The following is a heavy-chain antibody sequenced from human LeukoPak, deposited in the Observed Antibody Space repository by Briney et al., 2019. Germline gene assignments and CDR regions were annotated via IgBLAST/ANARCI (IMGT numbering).Heavy chain of an antibody. V-gene: IGHV3-66*01. D-gene: IGHD4/OR15-4a*01. CDR1: GFTVSSNY. J-gene: IGHJ4*02. CDR3: ASRLWLDY. Sequence: GGSLRLSCAVSGFTVSSNYMSWVRQAPGKGLEWVSVIYSGGSTYYADSVKGRFTISRDNSKNTLYPQMNSLRAEDTAVYYRASRLWLDYWGQGTLVTVSS. CDR2: IYSGGST.